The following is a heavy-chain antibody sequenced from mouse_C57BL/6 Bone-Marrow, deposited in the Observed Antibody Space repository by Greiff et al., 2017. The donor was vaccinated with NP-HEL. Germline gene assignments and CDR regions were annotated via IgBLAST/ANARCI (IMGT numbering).Heavy chain of an antibody. CDR1: GFSLTSYG. D-gene: IGHD4-1*01. CDR3: AGNWDEFAY. Sequence: VQLQQSGPGLVQPSQSLSIPCTVSGFSLTSYGVHWVRQSPGKGLEWLGVIWSGGSTDYNADFISRLSISKDNSKSQVFFKMNSLQADDAAIYYCAGNWDEFAYWGQGTLVTVSA. J-gene: IGHJ3*01. V-gene: IGHV2-2*01. CDR2: IWSGGST.